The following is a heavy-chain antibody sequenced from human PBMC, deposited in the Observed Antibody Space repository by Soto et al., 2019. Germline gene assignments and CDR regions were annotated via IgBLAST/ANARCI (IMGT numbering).Heavy chain of an antibody. CDR1: GFTFSSYG. CDR2: ISHDGSNQ. CDR3: AREGKTAFGDVLGPFDY. J-gene: IGHJ4*02. D-gene: IGHD3-3*01. Sequence: GGSLRLSCAASGFTFSSYGLHWVRQAPGRGLEWVTFISHDGSNQYYADSVKGRFTISRDNSKNTIYLQMNSLRAEDTAVYYCAREGKTAFGDVLGPFDYWGQGILVTVSS. V-gene: IGHV3-30*03.